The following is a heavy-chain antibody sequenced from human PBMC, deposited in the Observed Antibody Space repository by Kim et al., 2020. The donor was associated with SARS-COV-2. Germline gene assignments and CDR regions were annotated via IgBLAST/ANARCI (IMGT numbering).Heavy chain of an antibody. CDR2: IGNTGVST. CDR1: GFPFTRHS. CDR3: AKNDLVRCNDGA. V-gene: IGHV3-23*01. D-gene: IGHD3-10*01. Sequence: GGSLRLSCAASGFPFTRHSITWVRQAPGKGLDWVASIGNTGVSTDYADSVKGRFTISRDNSKNMAYLQMNSLRVEDTAVYYCAKNDLVRCNDGAWGHG. J-gene: IGHJ5*01.